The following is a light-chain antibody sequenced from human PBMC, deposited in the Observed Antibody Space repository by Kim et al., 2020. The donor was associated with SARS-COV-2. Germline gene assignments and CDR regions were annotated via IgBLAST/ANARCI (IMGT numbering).Light chain of an antibody. V-gene: IGLV2-11*01. CDR2: DVS. Sequence: QAVTISCTGTSSDVGGYNYVSWDQQHPGKAPKLMIYDVSKRPSGVPDRFSGSKSGNTASLTISGLQAEDEADYYCCSYAGSYTFYVFGTGTKVTVL. CDR1: SSDVGGYNY. J-gene: IGLJ1*01. CDR3: CSYAGSYTFYV.